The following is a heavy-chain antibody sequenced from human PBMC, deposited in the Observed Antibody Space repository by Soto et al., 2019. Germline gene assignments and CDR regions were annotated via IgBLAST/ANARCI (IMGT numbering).Heavy chain of an antibody. CDR3: ARENLDSSGWYCAFDI. Sequence: SETLSLTCTVSGGSISSSSYYWGWIRQPPEKGLEWIGYIYYSGSTNYNPSLKSRVTISVDTSKNQFSLKLSSVTAADTAVYYCARENLDSSGWYCAFDIWGQGTMVTVSS. CDR2: IYYSGST. CDR1: GGSISSSSYY. J-gene: IGHJ3*02. V-gene: IGHV4-61*01. D-gene: IGHD6-19*01.